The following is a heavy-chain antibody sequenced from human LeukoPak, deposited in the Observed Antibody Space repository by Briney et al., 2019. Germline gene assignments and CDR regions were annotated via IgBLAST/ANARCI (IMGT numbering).Heavy chain of an antibody. Sequence: PSETLSLTCTVSGASIRHYYWSWIRQPPGKGLEWIGNLYHSGSPNYNPSLKSRVTISIDTAKNQFSLRLRSVTAADTAVYYCATLTATTYPYYIDIWGQTTLVTVSS. J-gene: IGHJ4*02. V-gene: IGHV4-59*01. CDR3: ATLTATTYPYYIDI. CDR1: GASIRHYY. CDR2: LYHSGSP. D-gene: IGHD1-20*01.